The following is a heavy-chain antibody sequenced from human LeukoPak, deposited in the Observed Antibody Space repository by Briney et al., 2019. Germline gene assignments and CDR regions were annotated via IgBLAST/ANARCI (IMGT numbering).Heavy chain of an antibody. CDR2: ISYDGSNK. J-gene: IGHJ4*02. CDR3: AKGGIVVVPAAHFDY. D-gene: IGHD2-2*01. V-gene: IGHV3-30*18. CDR1: GFTFSSYG. Sequence: GGSQRLSCAASGFTFSSYGMHWVRQAPGKGLEWVAVISYDGSNKYYADSVKGRFTISRDNSKNTLYLQMNSLRAEDTAVYYCAKGGIVVVPAAHFDYWGQGTLVTVSS.